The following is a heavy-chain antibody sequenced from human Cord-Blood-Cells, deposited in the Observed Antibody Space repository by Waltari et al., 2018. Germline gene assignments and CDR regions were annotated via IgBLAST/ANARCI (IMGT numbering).Heavy chain of an antibody. J-gene: IGHJ5*02. V-gene: IGHV1-46*01. CDR3: ARGALAARPRLFDP. D-gene: IGHD6-6*01. CDR2: INPSGGGT. Sequence: QVQLVQSGGEVEMPGASLKVYCKASGYTFTTYDLNWVRQVPGQGFEWRGIINPSGGGTSYAQKFQGRVTMTRDTATSKVYLELSSLRSEDTAVYYCARGALAARPRLFDPWGQGTLVTVSS. CDR1: GYTFTTYD.